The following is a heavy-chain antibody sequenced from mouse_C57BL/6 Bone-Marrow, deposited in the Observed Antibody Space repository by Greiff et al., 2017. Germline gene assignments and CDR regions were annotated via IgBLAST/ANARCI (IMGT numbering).Heavy chain of an antibody. CDR3: ARLGGFSWFAY. V-gene: IGHV5-9*04. Sequence: EVQLVESGGGLVKPGGSLKLSCAASGFTFSSYTMSWVRQTPEKRLEWVATISGGGGNTYYPDSVKGRFTISRDNAKNTLYLQMSSLRSEDTAVYYCARLGGFSWFAYWGQGTLVTVSA. J-gene: IGHJ3*01. CDR1: GFTFSSYT. CDR2: ISGGGGNT.